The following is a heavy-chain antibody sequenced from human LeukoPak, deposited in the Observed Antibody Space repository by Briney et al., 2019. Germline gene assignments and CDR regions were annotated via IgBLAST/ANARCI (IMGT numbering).Heavy chain of an antibody. D-gene: IGHD6-6*01. J-gene: IGHJ6*03. CDR1: GFTFSSYS. CDR3: ARVREVAARDVYYYMDV. CDR2: ISSSSSYI. V-gene: IGHV3-21*01. Sequence: GGSLRLSCAASGFTFSSYSMNWVRQAPGKGLEWVSSISSSSSYIYYADSVKGRFTISRDNAKNSLYLQMNSLRADDTAVYYCARVREVAARDVYYYMDVWGKGTTVTVSS.